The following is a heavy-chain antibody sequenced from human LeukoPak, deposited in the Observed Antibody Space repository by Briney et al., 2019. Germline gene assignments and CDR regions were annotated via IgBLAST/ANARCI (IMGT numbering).Heavy chain of an antibody. V-gene: IGHV3-33*01. D-gene: IGHD3-10*01. CDR2: IWYDGSNK. CDR1: GFTFSSYG. CDR3: ARDRGYYGSGSYYNVLSWDTLYGMDV. J-gene: IGHJ6*02. Sequence: GGSLRLSCAASGFTFSSYGMHWVRQAPGKGLEWVAVIWYDGSNKYYADSGKGRFTISRDNSKNTLYLQMNSLRAEDTAVYYCARDRGYYGSGSYYNVLSWDTLYGMDVWGQGTTVTVSS.